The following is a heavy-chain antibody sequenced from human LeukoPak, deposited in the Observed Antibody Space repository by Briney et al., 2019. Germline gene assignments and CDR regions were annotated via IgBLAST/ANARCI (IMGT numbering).Heavy chain of an antibody. Sequence: ASVKVSCKASGYTFTSYYIHWVRQAPGQGLEWMGIINPSGGGTSYAQKFQGRVTMTRDTSTSTVYMELSSLTSEDTAVYYCAIGAVAGTLDYWGQGTLVTVSS. CDR2: INPSGGGT. V-gene: IGHV1-46*01. CDR3: AIGAVAGTLDY. J-gene: IGHJ4*02. CDR1: GYTFTSYY. D-gene: IGHD6-19*01.